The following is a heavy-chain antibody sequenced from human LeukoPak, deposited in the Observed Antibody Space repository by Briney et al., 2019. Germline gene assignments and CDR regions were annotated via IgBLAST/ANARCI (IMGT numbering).Heavy chain of an antibody. CDR3: ARERSSQGYFDF. D-gene: IGHD6-6*01. V-gene: IGHV5-51*01. CDR2: INPGDSDT. J-gene: IGHJ4*02. CDR1: GYSFTNYW. Sequence: GESLKISCKGSGYSFTNYWIAWVRQMPGKGLEWMGIINPGDSDTTYSPSFQGQVTISADKSISTAYLQWSSLKASDTAMYYCARERSSQGYFDFWGQGTLVTVSS.